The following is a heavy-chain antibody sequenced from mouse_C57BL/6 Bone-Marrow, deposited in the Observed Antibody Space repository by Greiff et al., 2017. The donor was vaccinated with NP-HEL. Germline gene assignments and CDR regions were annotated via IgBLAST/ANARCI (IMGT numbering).Heavy chain of an antibody. CDR2: INPYNGGT. J-gene: IGHJ2*01. CDR1: GYTFTDYY. V-gene: IGHV1-19*01. CDR3: ARLLRGFDY. Sequence: VQLQQSGPVLVKPGASVKMSCKASGYTFTDYYMNWVKQSHGKSLEWIGVINPYNGGTSYNQKFKGKATLTVDKSSSTAYMELNSLTSEDSAVYYCARLLRGFDYWGQGTTLTVSS. D-gene: IGHD1-1*01.